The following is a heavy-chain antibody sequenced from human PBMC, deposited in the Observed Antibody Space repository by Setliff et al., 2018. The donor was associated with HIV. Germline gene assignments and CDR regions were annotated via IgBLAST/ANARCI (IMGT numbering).Heavy chain of an antibody. J-gene: IGHJ4*02. CDR3: VKNRVVVIQNYFDS. Sequence: LRLSCTASGFTFSNYAMSWARQPPGKGLEWVAGIGGSPDTTYYGDSGRGRFTIARDNSKNTLYLQMNRLRAEDTAVYFCVKNRVVVIQNYFDSWGQGTLVTVSS. V-gene: IGHV3-23*01. CDR2: IGGSPDTT. D-gene: IGHD2-21*01. CDR1: GFTFSNYA.